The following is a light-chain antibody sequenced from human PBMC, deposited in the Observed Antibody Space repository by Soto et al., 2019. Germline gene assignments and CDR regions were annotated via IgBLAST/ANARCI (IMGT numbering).Light chain of an antibody. CDR2: DAS. Sequence: EILITQSPATLSVSPGERVTLSCRASQGVSSNLVWYHQKPGKAPRLLIYDASTRATGIPARYSGSGSGTDFTITIRSLEPEDFGIYYCQQRSKWVTFGRGTKVDIK. CDR3: QQRSKWVT. J-gene: IGKJ4*01. V-gene: IGKV3-11*01. CDR1: QGVSSN.